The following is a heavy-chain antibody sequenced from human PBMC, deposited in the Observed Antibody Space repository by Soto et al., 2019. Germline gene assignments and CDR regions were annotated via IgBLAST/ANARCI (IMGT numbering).Heavy chain of an antibody. CDR2: IKGDVITT. CDR1: GFTFSSYW. D-gene: IGHD3-3*01. CDR3: ARGAFGAYYLDS. V-gene: IGHV3-74*01. Sequence: EVQLVESGGGLVQPGGSLRLSCAASGFTFSSYWIHWVRQAPGEGLVWVSRIKGDVITTNYADSVKGRFTNSRDNAKNTVFLQMNSLRAEDTAGYYCARGAFGAYYLDSWGQGTLVTVSS. J-gene: IGHJ4*02.